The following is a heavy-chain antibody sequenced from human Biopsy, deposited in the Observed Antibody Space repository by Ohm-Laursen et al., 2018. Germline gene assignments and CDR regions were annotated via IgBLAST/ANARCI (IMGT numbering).Heavy chain of an antibody. D-gene: IGHD7-27*01. Sequence: SLRLSCAASGFNFDSYAMTWVRQAPGKGLEWVAVISDDGRNKYYVDSVKGRFTISRDNSKNTLYLQMNNLRAEDTAVFYCAKDLRNNNWGAENWGQGTLVTVSS. J-gene: IGHJ4*02. CDR1: GFNFDSYA. CDR3: AKDLRNNNWGAEN. V-gene: IGHV3-30*18. CDR2: ISDDGRNK.